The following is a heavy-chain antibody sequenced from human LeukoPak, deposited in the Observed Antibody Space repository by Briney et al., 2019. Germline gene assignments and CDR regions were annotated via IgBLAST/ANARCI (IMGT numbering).Heavy chain of an antibody. CDR3: AKDRHRGYSGYGPMNWFDP. J-gene: IGHJ5*02. CDR1: GFTFSNSW. CDR2: IKEDGTEE. Sequence: TGGSLRLSCAASGFTFSNSWMNWVRQAPGKGLEWVANIKEDGTEEDYLDSVKGRFTISRDNAKNSLYLQMNSLRAEDTALYYCAKDRHRGYSGYGPMNWFDPWGQGTLVTVSS. D-gene: IGHD5-12*01. V-gene: IGHV3-7*03.